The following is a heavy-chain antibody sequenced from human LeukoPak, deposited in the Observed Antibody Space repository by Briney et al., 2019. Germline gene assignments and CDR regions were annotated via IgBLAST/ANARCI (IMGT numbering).Heavy chain of an antibody. V-gene: IGHV4-31*03. J-gene: IGHJ3*02. Sequence: SETLSLTCTVSGGSISSGGYYWSWVRQHPGKGLEWIGYIYYSGSTYYNPPFKSRFTISVDTSKNQFSLKLSSVTAADTAVYYCARDEGLNGAFDIWGQGTMVTVSS. CDR3: ARDEGLNGAFDI. CDR2: IYYSGST. D-gene: IGHD3-22*01. CDR1: GGSISSGGYY.